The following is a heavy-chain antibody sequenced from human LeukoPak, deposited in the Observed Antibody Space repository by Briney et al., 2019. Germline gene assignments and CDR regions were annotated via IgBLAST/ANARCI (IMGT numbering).Heavy chain of an antibody. D-gene: IGHD1-14*01. CDR1: GGSISSYH. V-gene: IGHV4-59*01. CDR3: ARDTAEDYYYYYMDV. J-gene: IGHJ6*03. Sequence: SETLSLTCTVSGGSISSYHWSWIRQPPGKGLEWIGYIYYSGSTNYNPSLKSRVTISVDTSKNQFSLKLSSVTAADTAVYYCARDTAEDYYYYYMDVWGKGTTVTVSS. CDR2: IYYSGST.